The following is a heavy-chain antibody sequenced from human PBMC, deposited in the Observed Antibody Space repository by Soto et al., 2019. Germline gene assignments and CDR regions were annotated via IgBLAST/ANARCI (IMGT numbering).Heavy chain of an antibody. Sequence: APVKASSKASGYPFTSYGISWVRQAPGQGLEGMGWISAYNGNTNYAQTLQGRGTMTTDTSTSTAYMELRSLRSDDTAVYYCARDPALGVVVPAAPYYYYGMDVWGQGTTVTVSS. CDR1: GYPFTSYG. CDR3: ARDPALGVVVPAAPYYYYGMDV. V-gene: IGHV1-18*01. D-gene: IGHD2-2*01. CDR2: ISAYNGNT. J-gene: IGHJ6*02.